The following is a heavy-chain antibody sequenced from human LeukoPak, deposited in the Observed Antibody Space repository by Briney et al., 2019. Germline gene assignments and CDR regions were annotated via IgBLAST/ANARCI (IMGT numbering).Heavy chain of an antibody. V-gene: IGHV3-64*01. CDR3: ARDKEACSSTSCYAGGYGMDV. Sequence: GGSLRLSCAASGFTFSTYAMHWVRQAPGKGLEYVSAISSNGGSTYFANSVKGRFTISRDNSKNTLYLQMGSLRAEDMAVYYCARDKEACSSTSCYAGGYGMDVWGQGTTVTVSS. D-gene: IGHD2-2*01. CDR1: GFTFSTYA. CDR2: ISSNGGST. J-gene: IGHJ6*02.